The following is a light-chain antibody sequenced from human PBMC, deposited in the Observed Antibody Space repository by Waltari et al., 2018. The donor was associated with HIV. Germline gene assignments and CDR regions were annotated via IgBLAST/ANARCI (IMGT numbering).Light chain of an antibody. Sequence: QSVFTHPPPVSAPPGQKVTISCSRSTSHIPNDYVSWYQHVPGAAPRLLIYDNNKRPSGIPDRFSGSRSGTSATLGITGLQTGDEAHYYCGTWDRSLSAAVFGGGTKLTVL. CDR2: DNN. CDR1: TSHIPNDY. CDR3: GTWDRSLSAAV. V-gene: IGLV1-51*01. J-gene: IGLJ3*02.